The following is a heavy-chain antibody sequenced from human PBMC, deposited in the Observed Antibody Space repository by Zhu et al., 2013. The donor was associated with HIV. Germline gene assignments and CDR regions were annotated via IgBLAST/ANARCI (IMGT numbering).Heavy chain of an antibody. CDR2: IHSDGSTT. J-gene: IGHJ4*02. Sequence: EVQLVESGGGLVQPGGSLRLSCAASGFTFNNYWMHWVRQAPGKGLVWVSRIHSDGSTTNYADSVKGRFTISRDNAKNTVYLQMNSLRAEDTAVYYCASRDSSQPPRYYWGQGALVHRLL. V-gene: IGHV3-74*01. CDR1: GFTFNNYW. D-gene: IGHD6-13*01. CDR3: ASRDSSQPPRYY.